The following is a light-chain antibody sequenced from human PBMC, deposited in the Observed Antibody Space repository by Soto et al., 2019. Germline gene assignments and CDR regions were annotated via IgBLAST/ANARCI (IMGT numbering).Light chain of an antibody. CDR1: QSISGNS. Sequence: ELVLTQSPGTLSLSPGERATLSCRASQSISGNSLAWYRQDRGQAPRLIIYDVSTMATGIADRFSGSGSGTDFTLTISRLEHEDFALFFCQHYGGSLWTFGQGTRVEIK. CDR2: DVS. CDR3: QHYGGSLWT. J-gene: IGKJ1*01. V-gene: IGKV3-20*01.